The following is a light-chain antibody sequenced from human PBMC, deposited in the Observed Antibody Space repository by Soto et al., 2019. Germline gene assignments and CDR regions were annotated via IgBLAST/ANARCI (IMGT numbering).Light chain of an antibody. Sequence: QSVLTQPASVSGSPGQSITISCTGTSSDVGNYNPVCWYQQHPGKAPKLLIYEGSKRPSGISSRFSGSKSGNTASLTISGLQAEDEADYFCCSYPGSSAYFFGAGTKLTVL. CDR3: CSYPGSSAYF. V-gene: IGLV2-23*01. CDR2: EGS. J-gene: IGLJ1*01. CDR1: SSDVGNYNP.